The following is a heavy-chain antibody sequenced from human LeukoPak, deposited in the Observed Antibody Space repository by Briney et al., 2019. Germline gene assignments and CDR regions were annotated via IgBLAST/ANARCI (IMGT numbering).Heavy chain of an antibody. J-gene: IGHJ5*02. D-gene: IGHD2-15*01. CDR3: ARDANCSGGSCYPKWFDP. CDR2: IYDSGST. CDR1: GGSIRSYY. V-gene: IGHV4-59*01. Sequence: SETLSLTCTVSGGSIRSYYWSWIRQPPGKGLEWIGYIYDSGSTDYNPSLKSRVTISIDTSKNQFSLKLSSVTAADTAVYYCARDANCSGGSCYPKWFDPWGQGTLVTVSS.